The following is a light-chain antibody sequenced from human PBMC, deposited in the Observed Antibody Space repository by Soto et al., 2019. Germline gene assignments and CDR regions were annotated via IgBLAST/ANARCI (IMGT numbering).Light chain of an antibody. CDR3: QQYGNSPIT. Sequence: EIVVTQSPATLSVSPGESATLSCRASQSLVNTYVAWYQQKAGQAPRLLIYDASTRATGIPDRFSGSGSGTDFTLSISRLEPEDFAVYYCQQYGNSPITFGQGTRLEI. J-gene: IGKJ5*01. V-gene: IGKV3-20*01. CDR2: DAS. CDR1: QSLVNTY.